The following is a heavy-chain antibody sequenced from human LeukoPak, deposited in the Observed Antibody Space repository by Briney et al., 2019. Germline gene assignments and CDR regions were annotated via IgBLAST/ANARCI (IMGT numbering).Heavy chain of an antibody. J-gene: IGHJ4*02. CDR2: TYYRAKWYN. CDR3: ARLQRGVFDY. CDR1: GDSVSSNGAT. D-gene: IGHD3-10*01. Sequence: SQTLSLTCAISGDSVSSNGATWNWIRQSPSRGLEWLGRTYYRAKWYNDYAVSVKSRLTINADTSNSRFSLQLSSVNIEDTAGYYCARLQRGVFDYWGQGTLVTVSS. V-gene: IGHV6-1*01.